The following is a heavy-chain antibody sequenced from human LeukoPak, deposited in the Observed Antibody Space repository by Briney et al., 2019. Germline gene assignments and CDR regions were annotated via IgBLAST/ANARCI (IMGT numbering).Heavy chain of an antibody. CDR3: ARVAAGYSSSWEDY. CDR1: GGSISSYY. D-gene: IGHD6-13*01. J-gene: IGHJ4*02. CDR2: IYYSGST. V-gene: IGHV4-59*12. Sequence: PSETLSLTCTVSGGSISSYYWSWIRQPPGKGLEWIGYIYYSGSTNYNPSLKSRVTISVDTSKNQFSLKLSSVTAADTAVYYCARVAAGYSSSWEDYWGQGTLVTVSS.